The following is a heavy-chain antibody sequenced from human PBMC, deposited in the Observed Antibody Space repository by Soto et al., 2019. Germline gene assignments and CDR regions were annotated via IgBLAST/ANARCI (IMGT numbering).Heavy chain of an antibody. CDR3: ARDLGRGYCSGGSCYPANDWFDP. CDR1: GYTFTSYA. D-gene: IGHD2-15*01. CDR2: INAGNGNT. J-gene: IGHJ5*02. V-gene: IGHV1-3*01. Sequence: QVQLVQSGAEVKKPGASVKVSCKASGYTFTSYAMHWVRQAPGQRLEWMRWINAGNGNTKYSQKCQGRDTITRDTSASTAYRELSSLRSEDTAVYYCARDLGRGYCSGGSCYPANDWFDPWGQGTLVTVSS.